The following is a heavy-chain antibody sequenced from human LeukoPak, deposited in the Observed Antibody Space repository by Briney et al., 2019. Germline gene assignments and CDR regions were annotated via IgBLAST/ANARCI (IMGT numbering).Heavy chain of an antibody. V-gene: IGHV3-7*01. CDR3: ARDGDSWNDFDH. CDR2: IRKDGREI. CDR1: GLSFSTSW. Sequence: PGGSLRLSCVASGLSFSTSWMTWVRQAPGKGLEWVANIRKDGREIHYADSLKGRFTISRDNTKNSLFLQMNSLRAEDTGVYYCARDGDSWNDFDHWGQGTLVTVSS. J-gene: IGHJ4*02. D-gene: IGHD1-1*01.